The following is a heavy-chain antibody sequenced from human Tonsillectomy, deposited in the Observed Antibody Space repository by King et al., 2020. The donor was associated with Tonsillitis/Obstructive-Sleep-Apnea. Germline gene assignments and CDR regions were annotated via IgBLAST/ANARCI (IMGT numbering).Heavy chain of an antibody. J-gene: IGHJ6*03. Sequence: VQLQESGGGLVKPGGSLRLSCAASGFTFSSYSMNWVRQAPGKGLEWVSSISSSSSYIYYADSVKGRFTISRDNAKNSLYLQMNSLRAEDTAVYYCARGGGDIVVVPADYYYYYMDVWGKGTTVTVSS. CDR1: GFTFSSYS. CDR3: ARGGGDIVVVPADYYYYYMDV. V-gene: IGHV3-21*01. D-gene: IGHD2-2*01. CDR2: ISSSSSYI.